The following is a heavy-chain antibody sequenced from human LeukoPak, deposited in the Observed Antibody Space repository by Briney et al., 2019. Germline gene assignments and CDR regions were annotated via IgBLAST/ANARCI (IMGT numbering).Heavy chain of an antibody. J-gene: IGHJ4*02. V-gene: IGHV3-53*01. D-gene: IGHD5-18*01. CDR2: IYSGGST. CDR3: ASTPAGGYSCGYGY. Sequence: PGGSLRLSCAASGLTVSSNYMSWGRHAPGKGREWVSVIYSGGSTYYADSVKGRFTISRDNSKNTLYLQMNSLRAEDTAVYYCASTPAGGYSCGYGYWGQGTLVTVSS. CDR1: GLTVSSNY.